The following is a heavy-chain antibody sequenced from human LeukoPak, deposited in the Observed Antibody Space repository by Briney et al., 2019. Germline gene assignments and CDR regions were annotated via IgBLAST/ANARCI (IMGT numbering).Heavy chain of an antibody. CDR2: IDPSDSYT. V-gene: IGHV5-10-1*01. D-gene: IGHD5-18*01. CDR3: ARHSGSRGDSYGLFDY. Sequence: RAGESLKISCKGSGYSFTSYWISWVRQMPGKGLEWMGRIDPSDSYTNYSPSFQGHVTISADKSISTAYLQWSSLKASDTAMYYCARHSGSRGDSYGLFDYWGQGTLVTVSS. J-gene: IGHJ4*02. CDR1: GYSFTSYW.